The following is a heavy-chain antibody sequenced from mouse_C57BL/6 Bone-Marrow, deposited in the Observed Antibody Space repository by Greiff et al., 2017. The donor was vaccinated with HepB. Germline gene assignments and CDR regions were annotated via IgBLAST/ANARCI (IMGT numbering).Heavy chain of an antibody. CDR1: GYAFTNYL. V-gene: IGHV1-54*01. CDR3: ARGDYYSDLFAY. CDR2: INPGSGGT. J-gene: IGHJ3*01. Sequence: QVQLQQSGAELVRPGTSVKVSCKASGYAFTNYLIEWVKQRPGQGLEWIGVINPGSGGTNYNEKFKGKATLTADKSSSTAYMQLSSLTSEDSAVYFCARGDYYSDLFAYWGQGTLVTVSA. D-gene: IGHD2-13*01.